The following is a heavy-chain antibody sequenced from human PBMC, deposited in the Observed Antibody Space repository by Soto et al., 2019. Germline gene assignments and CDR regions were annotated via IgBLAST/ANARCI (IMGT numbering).Heavy chain of an antibody. V-gene: IGHV4-61*08. CDR3: ARAQSGWYSSSLYYYGMDV. CDR2: IYYSGST. Sequence: SETLSLTCTVSGGSISSGGYYWSCIRQPPGKGLEWIGYIYYSGSTYYNPSLKSRVTISVDRSKNQFSLKLSSVTAADTAVYYCARAQSGWYSSSLYYYGMDVWGQGTTVTVSS. J-gene: IGHJ6*02. D-gene: IGHD6-6*01. CDR1: GGSISSGGYY.